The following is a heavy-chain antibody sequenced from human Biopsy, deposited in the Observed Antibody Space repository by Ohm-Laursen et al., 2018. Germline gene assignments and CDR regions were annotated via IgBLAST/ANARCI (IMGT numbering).Heavy chain of an antibody. J-gene: IGHJ4*02. D-gene: IGHD3-3*01. CDR3: AKEEPPQGYDFWSGHYYYFDY. Sequence: GSLRLSCAAPGFTFGDYYMSWIRQAPGKGLEWVSYISRDSSHIYYADSVKGRFTISRDNAKRSLYLQMNSLRAEDTAVYYCAKEEPPQGYDFWSGHYYYFDYWGQGTLVTVSS. CDR2: ISRDSSHI. CDR1: GFTFGDYY. V-gene: IGHV3-11*05.